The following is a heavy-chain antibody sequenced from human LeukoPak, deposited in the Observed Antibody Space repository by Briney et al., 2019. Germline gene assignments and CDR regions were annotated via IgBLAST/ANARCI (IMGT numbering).Heavy chain of an antibody. CDR1: GFTFDDYG. J-gene: IGHJ4*02. D-gene: IGHD1-26*01. CDR3: GGGGYLLDY. CDR2: INSDGSSI. Sequence: GGSLRLSCAASGFTFDDYGMSWVRQAPGKGLVWVSRINSDGSSISYADSVKGRFTISRDNAKNTLYLQMNSLRAEDTAVYYCGGGGYLLDYWGQGTLVTVSS. V-gene: IGHV3-74*01.